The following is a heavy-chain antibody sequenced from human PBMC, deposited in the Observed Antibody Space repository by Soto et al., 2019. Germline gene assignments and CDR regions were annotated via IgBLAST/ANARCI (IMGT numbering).Heavy chain of an antibody. CDR3: ARAGEAYCGGDCYSGAFDI. V-gene: IGHV3-30-3*01. J-gene: IGHJ3*02. D-gene: IGHD2-21*02. CDR1: GFTFSSYA. Sequence: GGSLRLSCAASGFTFSSYAMHWVRQAPGKGLEWVAVISYDGSNKYYADSVKGRFTISRDNSKNTLYLQMNSLRAEDTAVYYCARAGEAYCGGDCYSGAFDIWGQGTMVTVSS. CDR2: ISYDGSNK.